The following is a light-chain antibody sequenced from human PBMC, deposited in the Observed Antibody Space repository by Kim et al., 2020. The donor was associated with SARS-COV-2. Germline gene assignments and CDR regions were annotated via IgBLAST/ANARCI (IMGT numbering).Light chain of an antibody. Sequence: SPGETASCASRASQSKSGDSAYYQKTPEEAPRLISCEATSAASGTPSMFSSGGAGTEFIPTSSRLQAEDFAYYYRQQYNNWPLYTFGQGTKLEI. CDR3: QQYNNWPLYT. CDR2: EAT. CDR1: QSKSGD. V-gene: IGKV3-15*01. J-gene: IGKJ2*01.